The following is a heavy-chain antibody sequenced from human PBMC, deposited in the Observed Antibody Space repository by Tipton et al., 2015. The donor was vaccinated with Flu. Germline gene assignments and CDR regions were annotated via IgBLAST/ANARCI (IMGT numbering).Heavy chain of an antibody. CDR1: GGSISSYY. V-gene: IGHV4-59*01. Sequence: TLSLTCTVSGGSISSYYWSWIRQPPGKGLEWIEYIYYSGSTNYNPSLKSRVTISVDTSKNQFSLKLSSVTAADTAVYYCARELNYGMDVWGQGTTVTASS. J-gene: IGHJ6*02. CDR2: IYYSGST. CDR3: ARELNYGMDV.